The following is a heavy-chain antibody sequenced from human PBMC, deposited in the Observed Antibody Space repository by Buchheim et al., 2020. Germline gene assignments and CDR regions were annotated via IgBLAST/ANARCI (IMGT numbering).Heavy chain of an antibody. CDR3: ARGGARAYYYYYGMDV. D-gene: IGHD1-26*01. CDR2: ISYDGSNK. CDR1: GFTFSSYA. J-gene: IGHJ6*02. Sequence: QVQLVESGGGVVQPGRSLRLSCAASGFTFSSYAMHWVRQAPGKGLEWVAVISYDGSNKYYADSVKGRFTIPRDNSKNTLYLQMNSLRAEDTAVYYCARGGARAYYYYYGMDVWGQGTT. V-gene: IGHV3-30*04.